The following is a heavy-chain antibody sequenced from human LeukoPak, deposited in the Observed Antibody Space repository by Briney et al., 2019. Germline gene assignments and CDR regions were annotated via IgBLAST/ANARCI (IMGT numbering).Heavy chain of an antibody. CDR3: AKDHDYGDFFGAFDI. D-gene: IGHD4-17*01. CDR2: ISGSGGST. V-gene: IGHV3-23*01. Sequence: PGGSLRLSCAASGFTFSSYAMSWVRQAPGKGLEWVSAISGSGGSTYYADSVKGRFTISRDNSKKTLYLQMNSLRAEDTAVYYCAKDHDYGDFFGAFDIWGQGTMVTVSS. CDR1: GFTFSSYA. J-gene: IGHJ3*02.